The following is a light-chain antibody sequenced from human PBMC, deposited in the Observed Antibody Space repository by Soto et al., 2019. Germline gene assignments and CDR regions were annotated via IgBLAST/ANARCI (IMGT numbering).Light chain of an antibody. CDR3: SSFAGTNSFV. J-gene: IGLJ1*01. Sequence: QSALTQPASVSGSPGQSITISCTGTSSDVGSYDLVSWYQQHPGKAPKLMIYEDGTRPSGVSDRIFASKSDTTASLTVSGLQAEDEADYYCSSFAGTNSFVFGTGTKLTVL. CDR1: SSDVGSYDL. CDR2: EDG. V-gene: IGLV2-14*02.